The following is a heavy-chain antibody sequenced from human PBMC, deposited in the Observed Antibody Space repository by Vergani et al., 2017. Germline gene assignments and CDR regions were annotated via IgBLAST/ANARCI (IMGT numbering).Heavy chain of an antibody. CDR2: IDWNDNK. Sequence: QVTLKESGPALVKPTQTLTLTCSLSGFSLSSGGMRVSWIRQPPGKALEWLALIDWNDNKYFNTSLKTRLTISKDASKNQVVLTMTNMDPVDTATYYCARIRRRGRSGYDIFDFWGQGILVTVAS. CDR1: GFSLSSGGMR. D-gene: IGHD5-12*01. CDR3: ARIRRRGRSGYDIFDF. V-gene: IGHV2-70*01. J-gene: IGHJ4*02.